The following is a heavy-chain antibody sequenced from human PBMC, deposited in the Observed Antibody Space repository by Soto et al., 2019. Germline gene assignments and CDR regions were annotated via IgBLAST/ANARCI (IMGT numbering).Heavy chain of an antibody. V-gene: IGHV3-66*02. Sequence: GGSLRLSCAASGFTVSSNYMSWVRQAPGKGLEWVSVIYSGGSTYYADSVKGRFTISRDNSKNTLYLQMNSLRAEDTAVYYCARDGPGELGGYYFDYWGQGTLVNVSS. CDR3: ARDGPGELGGYYFDY. J-gene: IGHJ4*02. CDR1: GFTVSSNY. CDR2: IYSGGST. D-gene: IGHD7-27*01.